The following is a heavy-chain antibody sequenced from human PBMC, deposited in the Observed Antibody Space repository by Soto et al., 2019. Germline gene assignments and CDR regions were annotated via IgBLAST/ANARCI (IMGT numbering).Heavy chain of an antibody. Sequence: EVQLLEAGGGLVQPGGSLRLSCEASGFTFSSYALSWVRQAPGKGLESVSVISGSAWGSAIGANGGSTNYADSVKGRFSSSRNNSKNPLYLQMNNLRAEDTAVYYCAKGCGATQNNPFDYWGQGTLVTVSS. CDR3: AKGCGATQNNPFDY. CDR2: ISGSAWGSAIGANGGST. V-gene: IGHV3-23*01. D-gene: IGHD3-10*01. J-gene: IGHJ4*02. CDR1: GFTFSSYA.